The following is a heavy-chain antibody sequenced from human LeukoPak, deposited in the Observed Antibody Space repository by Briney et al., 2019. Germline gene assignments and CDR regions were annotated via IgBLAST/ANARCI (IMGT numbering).Heavy chain of an antibody. J-gene: IGHJ6*02. CDR2: INAYNGNT. CDR3: ARTEKPTTNYYYGMDV. D-gene: IGHD4-17*01. Sequence: ASVKVSCKASGYTFTSYGISWVRQAPGQGLEWMGWINAYNGNTNYAQKLQGRVTMTTDTSTSTAYMELRSLRSDDTAVYYCARTEKPTTNYYYGMDVWGQGTTVTVSS. CDR1: GYTFTSYG. V-gene: IGHV1-18*01.